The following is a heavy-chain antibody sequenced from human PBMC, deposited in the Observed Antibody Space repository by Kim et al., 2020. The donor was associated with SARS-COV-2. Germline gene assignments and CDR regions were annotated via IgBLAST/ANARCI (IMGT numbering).Heavy chain of an antibody. V-gene: IGHV3-23*01. CDR2: IGDRGVRT. J-gene: IGHJ4*02. CDR3: EASDY. Sequence: IGDRGVRTHYAGSVKGRFTISRDNSKSTLFLHRNSLRAGDTAIYYCEASDYWGQGSLVTVSS.